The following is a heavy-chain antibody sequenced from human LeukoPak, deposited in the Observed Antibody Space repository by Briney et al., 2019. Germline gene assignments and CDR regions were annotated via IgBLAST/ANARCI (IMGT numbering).Heavy chain of an antibody. V-gene: IGHV3-21*01. Sequence: GGSLRLSCAACGFTFSSYSMNWVRQAPGKGLEWVSSISSSSSYIYYADSVKGRFTISRDNAKNSLYLQMNSLRAEDTAVYYCARESGGGDFPSWGQGTMVTVSS. J-gene: IGHJ3*01. CDR3: ARESGGGDFPS. D-gene: IGHD2-21*01. CDR1: GFTFSSYS. CDR2: ISSSSSYI.